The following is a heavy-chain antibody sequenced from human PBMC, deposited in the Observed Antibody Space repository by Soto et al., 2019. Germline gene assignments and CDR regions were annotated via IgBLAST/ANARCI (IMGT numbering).Heavy chain of an antibody. CDR3: ARDGREFWSGNYPTLNFDY. V-gene: IGHV3-33*01. Sequence: PGGSLRLSCGASGFTISNYGMHWVRQTPGKGLEWVTVIWYNGRKTYYADSVKGRFTISRDESKNTLYLQVNSLRVEDTAVYYCARDGREFWSGNYPTLNFDYRGQGTLVTVSS. J-gene: IGHJ4*02. CDR2: IWYNGRKT. CDR1: GFTISNYG. D-gene: IGHD3-3*01.